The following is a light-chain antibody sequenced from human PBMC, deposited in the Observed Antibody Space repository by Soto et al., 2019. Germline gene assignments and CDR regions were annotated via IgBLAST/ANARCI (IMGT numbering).Light chain of an antibody. Sequence: IVMPQSPDTLSVSPGERASLSCRASQSVMTKLAWYQKKPGQPPRLLIYGASIRATGIPARFSGSGSGTEFTLTISSLQSEDFAVYYCQQYSDWPPWTFGQGTKVDIK. CDR3: QQYSDWPPWT. V-gene: IGKV3-15*01. J-gene: IGKJ1*01. CDR2: GAS. CDR1: QSVMTK.